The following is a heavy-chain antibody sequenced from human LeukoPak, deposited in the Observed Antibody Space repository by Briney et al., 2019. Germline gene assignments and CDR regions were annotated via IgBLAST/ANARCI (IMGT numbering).Heavy chain of an antibody. Sequence: GGSLRLSCAASGFTFSSYAMSWVRQAPGKGLEWVSAISGSGGSTYYADSVKGRFTISRDNSKNTLYLQMNSLRAEDTAVYYCAKLRLPATRVPAAKPDAFDIWGQGTMVTVSS. CDR1: GFTFSSYA. V-gene: IGHV3-23*01. J-gene: IGHJ3*02. D-gene: IGHD2-2*02. CDR3: AKLRLPATRVPAAKPDAFDI. CDR2: ISGSGGST.